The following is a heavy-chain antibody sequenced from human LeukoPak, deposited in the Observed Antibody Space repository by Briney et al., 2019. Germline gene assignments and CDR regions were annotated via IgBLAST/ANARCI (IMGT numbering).Heavy chain of an antibody. Sequence: GGSLRLSCAASGFTFSSYSMNWVRQAPGKGLEWVSSISSSSSYIYYADSVKGRFTISRDDAKDSLYLQMNTVRGEDTAVYYCARSPTYYDFWTRSYKVHYFDYWGQGTLVTVSS. CDR3: ARSPTYYDFWTRSYKVHYFDY. D-gene: IGHD3-3*01. CDR2: ISSSSSYI. J-gene: IGHJ4*02. V-gene: IGHV3-21*01. CDR1: GFTFSSYS.